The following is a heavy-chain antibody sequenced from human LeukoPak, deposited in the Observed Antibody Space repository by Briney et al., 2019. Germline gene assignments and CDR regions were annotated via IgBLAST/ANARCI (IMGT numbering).Heavy chain of an antibody. V-gene: IGHV5-51*01. CDR3: ARHKKDTAMTYGGYYFDY. CDR2: IYPGDSDT. J-gene: IGHJ4*02. CDR1: GYTFISYC. Sequence: PGESLKISCKGSGYTFISYCIAWVRQMPGKGLEWMGIIYPGDSDTRYSPSFQGQVTISADKSISTAYLQWSSLKASDTAMYYCARHKKDTAMTYGGYYFDYWGQGTLVTVSS. D-gene: IGHD5-18*01.